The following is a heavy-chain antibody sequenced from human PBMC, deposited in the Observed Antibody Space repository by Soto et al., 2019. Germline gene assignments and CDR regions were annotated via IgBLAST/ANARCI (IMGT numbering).Heavy chain of an antibody. CDR1: GFTFSRNW. D-gene: IGHD6-19*01. Sequence: PGGSLRLSCAASGFTFSRNWMHWVRQAPGKGLVWVSRINSDGSSTGYADSVKGRFTISRDNAKNTLYLQMNSLRVEDTAVYYCARGGYSSGWYYYYGMDVWGQGTTVTVSS. CDR3: ARGGYSSGWYYYYGMDV. J-gene: IGHJ6*02. V-gene: IGHV3-74*01. CDR2: INSDGSST.